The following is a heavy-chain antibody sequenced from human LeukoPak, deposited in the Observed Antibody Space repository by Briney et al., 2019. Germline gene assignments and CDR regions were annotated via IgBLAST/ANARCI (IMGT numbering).Heavy chain of an antibody. D-gene: IGHD3-10*01. Sequence: GGSLRLSCAASGFTFSDHYMDWVRQAPGKGLEWVGRIRNKVNSHTTEYSASVKGRLTISRDDSTNSVYLQMNSLKTEDTAVYYCVAMLRGVGYWGQGTLVTVSS. CDR3: VAMLRGVGY. CDR1: GFTFSDHY. V-gene: IGHV3-72*01. J-gene: IGHJ4*02. CDR2: IRNKVNSHTT.